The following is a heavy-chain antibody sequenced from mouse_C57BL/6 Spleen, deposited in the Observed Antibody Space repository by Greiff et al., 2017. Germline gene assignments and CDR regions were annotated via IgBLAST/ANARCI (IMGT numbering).Heavy chain of an antibody. Sequence: EVQLQQSGPELVKPGASVKISCKASGYTFTDYNMDWVKQSHGKSLEWIGDINPNNGGTIYNQKFKGKATLTVDKSSSTAYMELRSLTSEDTAVYYCARYYSYYEYFDVWGTGTTVTVSS. D-gene: IGHD2-12*01. V-gene: IGHV1-18*01. J-gene: IGHJ1*03. CDR1: GYTFTDYN. CDR2: INPNNGGT. CDR3: ARYYSYYEYFDV.